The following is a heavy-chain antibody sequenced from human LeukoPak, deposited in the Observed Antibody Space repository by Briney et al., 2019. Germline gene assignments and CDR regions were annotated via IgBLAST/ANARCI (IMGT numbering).Heavy chain of an antibody. J-gene: IGHJ5*02. V-gene: IGHV4-39*01. CDR1: GDSIRGSSYY. CDR3: ARASPLGLNWFDP. CDR2: IFYSGTT. Sequence: SETLSLTCTVSGDSIRGSSYYWGWIRQPPGKGLEWIGSIFYSGTTYYNPSLKSRVTMSVDTSKNQFSLKLSSVTAADTAVYYCARASPLGLNWFDPWGQGTLVTVSS. D-gene: IGHD3/OR15-3a*01.